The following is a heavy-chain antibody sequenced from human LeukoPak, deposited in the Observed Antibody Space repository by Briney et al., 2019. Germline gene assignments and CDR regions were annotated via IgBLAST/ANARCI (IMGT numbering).Heavy chain of an antibody. CDR2: IYYSGST. D-gene: IGHD3-22*01. J-gene: IGHJ4*02. CDR1: GGSISSYY. V-gene: IGHV4-59*01. CDR3: ARTYYYDSSGYYTLEYYFGY. Sequence: PSETLSLTCTVSGGSISSYYWSWIRQPPGKGLEWIGYIYYSGSTNYNPSLKSRVTISVDTSKNQFSLKLSSVTAADTAVYYCARTYYYDSSGYYTLEYYFGYWGQGTLVTVSS.